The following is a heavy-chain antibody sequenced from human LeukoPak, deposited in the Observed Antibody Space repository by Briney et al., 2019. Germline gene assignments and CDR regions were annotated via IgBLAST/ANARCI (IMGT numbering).Heavy chain of an antibody. CDR2: IYHVGSP. D-gene: IGHD2-2*01. CDR3: AGVQPAALNFFDY. V-gene: IGHV4-38-2*01. J-gene: IGHJ4*02. Sequence: PSETLSLTCAVSGYSITSSYYWGWIRQPPGKRLEWIATIYHVGSPYYNPSLKSRVTISVDTSKNQFSLKLNSVTAADTAVYYCAGVQPAALNFFDYWGQGALVTVSS. CDR1: GYSITSSYY.